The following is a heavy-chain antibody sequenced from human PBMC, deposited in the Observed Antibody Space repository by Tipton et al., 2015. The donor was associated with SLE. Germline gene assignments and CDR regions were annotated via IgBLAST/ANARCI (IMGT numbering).Heavy chain of an antibody. CDR1: GGSFSGYY. CDR3: ARHSGYFYFFDY. V-gene: IGHV4-59*01. D-gene: IGHD5-12*01. Sequence: TLSLTCAVYGGSFSGYYWSWIRQPPGRGLEWIGYIYYSGSTNYNPSLKSRVTISVDTSKNQFSLKLSSVTAADTAVYYCARHSGYFYFFDYWGQGTLVTVSS. J-gene: IGHJ4*02. CDR2: IYYSGST.